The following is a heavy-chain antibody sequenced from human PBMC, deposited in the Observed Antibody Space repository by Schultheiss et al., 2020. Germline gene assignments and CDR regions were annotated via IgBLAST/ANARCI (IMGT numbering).Heavy chain of an antibody. Sequence: GGSLRLSCQDSGYSFTNYWIGWVRQMPGKGLEWMGIIYPGDSDTRYSPSFQGQVTISADKSISTAYLQWSSLKASDTAMYYCATPGRYSSSLGYYFDYWGQGTLVTVSS. V-gene: IGHV5-51*01. D-gene: IGHD6-13*01. CDR2: IYPGDSDT. CDR1: GYSFTNYW. CDR3: ATPGRYSSSLGYYFDY. J-gene: IGHJ4*02.